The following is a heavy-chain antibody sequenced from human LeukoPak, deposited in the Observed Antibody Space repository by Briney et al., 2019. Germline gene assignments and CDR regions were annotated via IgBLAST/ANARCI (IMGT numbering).Heavy chain of an antibody. V-gene: IGHV4-39*01. Sequence: PSETLSLTCTVSGGSISSSSYNWVWIRQPPGKVLEWIGSIHYLGSTYYNPSLKTRVTISVDTSKNQFSLRLSSVTAADTAVYYCARRYCSGSSCYFFDYWGQGTLVTVSS. J-gene: IGHJ4*02. D-gene: IGHD2-15*01. CDR1: GGSISSSSYN. CDR3: ARRYCSGSSCYFFDY. CDR2: IHYLGST.